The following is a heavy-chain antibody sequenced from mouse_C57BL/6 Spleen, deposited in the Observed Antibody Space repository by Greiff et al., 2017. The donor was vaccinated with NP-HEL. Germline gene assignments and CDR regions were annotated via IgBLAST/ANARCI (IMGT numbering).Heavy chain of an antibody. CDR2: IDPSDSYT. D-gene: IGHD3-2*02. Sequence: QVQLQQPGAELVRPGTSVKLSCKASGYTFTSYWMHWVKQRPGQGLEWIGVIDPSDSYTNYNQKFKGKATLTVDTSSSTAYMQLSSLTSEDSAVYYSASQALYYFDYWGQGTTLTVSS. V-gene: IGHV1-59*01. CDR3: ASQALYYFDY. CDR1: GYTFTSYW. J-gene: IGHJ2*01.